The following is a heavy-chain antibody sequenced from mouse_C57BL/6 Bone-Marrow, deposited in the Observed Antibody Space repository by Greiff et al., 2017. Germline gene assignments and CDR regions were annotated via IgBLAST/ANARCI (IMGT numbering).Heavy chain of an antibody. J-gene: IGHJ4*01. CDR1: GYTFTSYW. V-gene: IGHV1-55*01. Sequence: QVQLQQPGAELVQPGASVKMSCKASGYTFTSYWITWVKQRPGQGLEWIGDLYPGSGSTNYNEKFKSKATLTVDTSSSTAYMQLSSLTSEDSAVYYCARPTEYYYYAMDYWGQGTSVTVSS. CDR2: LYPGSGST. D-gene: IGHD1-1*01. CDR3: ARPTEYYYYAMDY.